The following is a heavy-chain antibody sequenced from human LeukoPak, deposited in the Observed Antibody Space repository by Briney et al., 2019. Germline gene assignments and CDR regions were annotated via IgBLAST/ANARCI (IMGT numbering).Heavy chain of an antibody. CDR1: GGSISSSSYY. Sequence: PSETLSLTCTVSGGSISSSSYYWGWIRQPPGKGLEWIGSIYHSGSTYYSPSLKSRVTISVDTSKNQFSLKLSSVTAADTAVYYCARDGREDYYYYMDVWGKGTTVTVSS. D-gene: IGHD1-14*01. V-gene: IGHV4-39*07. CDR3: ARDGREDYYYYMDV. J-gene: IGHJ6*03. CDR2: IYHSGST.